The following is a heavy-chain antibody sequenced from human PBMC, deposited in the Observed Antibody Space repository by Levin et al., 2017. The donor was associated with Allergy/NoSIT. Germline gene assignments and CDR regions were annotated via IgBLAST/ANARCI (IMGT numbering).Heavy chain of an antibody. J-gene: IGHJ3*02. CDR1: GYTFTAYY. CDR2: INPNSGGT. Sequence: KISCKASGYTFTAYYMHWVRQAPGQGLEWMGWINPNSGGTKYAQKFQGRVTMTRDTSISTAYMELSRLRSDDTAVYYCARDNWNDWADAFDIWGQGTMVTVS. D-gene: IGHD1-1*01. CDR3: ARDNWNDWADAFDI. V-gene: IGHV1-2*02.